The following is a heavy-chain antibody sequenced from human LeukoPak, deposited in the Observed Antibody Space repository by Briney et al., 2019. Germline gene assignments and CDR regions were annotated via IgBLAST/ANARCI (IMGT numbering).Heavy chain of an antibody. Sequence: PGGSLRLSCAASGFTFSSYEMNWVRQAPGKGLEWVSYISSSGSTIYYADSVKGRFTISRDNAKNSLYLQMNSLRPEDTALYYCTKDSVAMVTTSDCWGQGTLVTVSS. CDR1: GFTFSSYE. CDR2: ISSSGSTI. J-gene: IGHJ4*02. CDR3: TKDSVAMVTTSDC. V-gene: IGHV3-48*03. D-gene: IGHD5-18*01.